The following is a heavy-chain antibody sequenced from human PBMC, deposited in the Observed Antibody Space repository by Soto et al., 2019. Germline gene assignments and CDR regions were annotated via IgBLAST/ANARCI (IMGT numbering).Heavy chain of an antibody. CDR3: ARPRELRHSYLYFFTLDV. V-gene: IGHV1-2*02. CDR2: IHLNSGGT. D-gene: IGHD1-26*01. Sequence: ASVKVSCKASGYTFTGYYVHWVRQAPGHGLEWLGWIHLNSGGTNYAQSFQGRVTMTRDMSVSTVYMEMTGLSSDDTAVYYCARPRELRHSYLYFFTLDVLGQGTTVTVCS. CDR1: GYTFTGYY. J-gene: IGHJ6*02.